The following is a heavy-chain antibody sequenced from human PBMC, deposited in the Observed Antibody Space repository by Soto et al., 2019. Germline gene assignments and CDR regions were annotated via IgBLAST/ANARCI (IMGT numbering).Heavy chain of an antibody. CDR1: GFTFTVYC. CDR2: IKHDGSEK. Sequence: GGSLRLSCSASGFTFTVYCMSLVLQAPGKGLDWVSNIKHDGSEKYYVDSVKGRFTISRDNTKNSLYLQMNSLRAEDTAVYYCARDSVRGYYDSSGYSTALDYWGQGTLVTVSS. J-gene: IGHJ4*02. D-gene: IGHD3-22*01. V-gene: IGHV3-7*01. CDR3: ARDSVRGYYDSSGYSTALDY.